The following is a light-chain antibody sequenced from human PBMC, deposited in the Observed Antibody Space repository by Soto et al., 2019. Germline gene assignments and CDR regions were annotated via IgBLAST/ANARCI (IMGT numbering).Light chain of an antibody. CDR3: SSYAGSSTYV. J-gene: IGLJ1*01. CDR1: NSDVGSYNL. CDR2: EVS. Sequence: QSALTQPASVSGSPGQSITISCTGTNSDVGSYNLVSWYQQHPGKAPKLMIYEVSKRPSGFSNRFSGSKSGNTASLTISGLQAEDEADYYCSSYAGSSTYVFGTGTKATV. V-gene: IGLV2-23*02.